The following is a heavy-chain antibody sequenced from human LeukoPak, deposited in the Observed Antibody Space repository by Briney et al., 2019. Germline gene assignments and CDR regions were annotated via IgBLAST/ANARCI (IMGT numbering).Heavy chain of an antibody. CDR3: AKDSTWIQLWFDY. D-gene: IGHD5-18*01. J-gene: IGHJ4*02. V-gene: IGHV3-23*01. CDR1: GFTFSNYA. CDR2: IGGSGVNA. Sequence: GGSLRLSCAASGFTFSNYAMNWVRQAPGKGLEWVSVIGGSGVNAYYADSVKGRFTISRDNSKNTVYLQMNSLRADDTALYYCAKDSTWIQLWFDYWGQGTLVTVSS.